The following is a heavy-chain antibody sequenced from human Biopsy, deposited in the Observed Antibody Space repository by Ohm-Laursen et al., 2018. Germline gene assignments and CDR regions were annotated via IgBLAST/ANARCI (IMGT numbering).Heavy chain of an antibody. CDR3: ARAVDYYDPYYYCGLDV. CDR2: INHRGST. CDR1: GESFNGYY. Sequence: TLSLTCAVYGESFNGYYWSWIRQPPGKGLEWIGEINHRGSTNYNPSLKSRVTISVDTSKNQFSLKLRSVTAADTAVYYCARAVDYYDPYYYCGLDVWGQGTTVTVSS. V-gene: IGHV4-34*01. J-gene: IGHJ6*02. D-gene: IGHD3-16*01.